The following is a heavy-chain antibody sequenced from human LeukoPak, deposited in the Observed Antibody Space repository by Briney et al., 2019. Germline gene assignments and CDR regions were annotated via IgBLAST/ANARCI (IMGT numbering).Heavy chain of an antibody. CDR1: GVSISSYY. V-gene: IGHV4-59*01. D-gene: IGHD6-19*01. CDR2: IYYSGST. J-gene: IGHJ4*02. Sequence: SETLSLTCTVSGVSISSYYWSWLRQPPGKELEWFGYIYYSGSTNYNPSLKSRVTISVDTSKNQFSLKLSSVTAADTAVYYCARVATVAGPGYFDYWGQGTLVTVSS. CDR3: ARVATVAGPGYFDY.